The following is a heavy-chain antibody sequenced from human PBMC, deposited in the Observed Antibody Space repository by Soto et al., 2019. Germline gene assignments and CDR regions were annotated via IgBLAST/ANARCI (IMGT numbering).Heavy chain of an antibody. D-gene: IGHD3-10*01. V-gene: IGHV4-30-4*01. CDR1: GDSISSGDHY. Sequence: PSETLSLTCTVSGDSISSGDHYRSWIRQPPGKGLEWIGYIFYSGTAYYNPSLKSRLTISVDTSKNQFSLKLSSVTAADTAVYYCARTDYGTAYFDPWGHGSLVTSSS. CDR3: ARTDYGTAYFDP. CDR2: IFYSGTA. J-gene: IGHJ5*02.